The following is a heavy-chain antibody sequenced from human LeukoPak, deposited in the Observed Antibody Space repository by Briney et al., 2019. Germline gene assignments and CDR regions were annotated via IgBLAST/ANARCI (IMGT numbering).Heavy chain of an antibody. Sequence: GESLKISCRGSGYRFTNYSIAWVRQMPGKGLEWMGIIYPGDSETTYSPSFQGQVTISADKSINTAYLQWSSLKTSDTAMYYCARLDEDFYYDGSGYYFWGQGTLVTVSS. J-gene: IGHJ4*02. D-gene: IGHD3-22*01. CDR3: ARLDEDFYYDGSGYYF. CDR1: GYRFTNYS. CDR2: IYPGDSET. V-gene: IGHV5-51*01.